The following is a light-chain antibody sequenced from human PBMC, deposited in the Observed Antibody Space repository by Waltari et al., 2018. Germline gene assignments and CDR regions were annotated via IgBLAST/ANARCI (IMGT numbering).Light chain of an antibody. CDR1: QDLSSY. V-gene: IGKV1-9*01. CDR3: QQVKTYPRT. Sequence: DIQLTQSPSFLSASVGHRITITCRASQDLSSYLAWYQQKPGRAPKVLISGASSLQSGVASRFSGSGSGTEFNLTISSLQPEDFGTYYCQQVKTYPRTFGGGTKVEIK. J-gene: IGKJ4*01. CDR2: GAS.